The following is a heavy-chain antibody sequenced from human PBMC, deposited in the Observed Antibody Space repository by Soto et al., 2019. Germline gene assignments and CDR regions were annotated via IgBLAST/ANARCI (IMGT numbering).Heavy chain of an antibody. CDR2: IYPGDSDT. CDR3: ARYPRLQGLYNWFDP. CDR1: GYSFTSYW. V-gene: IGHV5-51*01. J-gene: IGHJ5*02. Sequence: GESLKISCXGSGYSFTSYWIGWVRQMPGKGLEWMGIIYPGDSDTRYSPSFQGQVTISADKSISTAYLQWSSLKASDTAMYYWARYPRLQGLYNWFDPWGQGTLVTVSS. D-gene: IGHD6-19*01.